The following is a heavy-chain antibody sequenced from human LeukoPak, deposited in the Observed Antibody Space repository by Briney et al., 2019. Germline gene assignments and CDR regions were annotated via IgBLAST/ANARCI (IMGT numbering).Heavy chain of an antibody. CDR2: IYHSGST. J-gene: IGHJ5*02. CDR3: ARDHLANLASRLFDP. Sequence: SETLSLTCTVSGGSISSSSYYWGWIRQPPGKGLEWIGSIYHSGSTYYNPSLKSRVTIAVETSKNQFSLKLSSVTAADTAVYYCARDHLANLASRLFDPWGQGTLVTVSS. V-gene: IGHV4-39*07. D-gene: IGHD3-3*01. CDR1: GGSISSSSYY.